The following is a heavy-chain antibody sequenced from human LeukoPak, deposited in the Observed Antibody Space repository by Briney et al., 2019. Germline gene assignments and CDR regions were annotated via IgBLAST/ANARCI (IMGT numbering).Heavy chain of an antibody. CDR3: ARQTGRGYYFDY. D-gene: IGHD3-9*01. CDR1: GGSIRSYY. V-gene: IGHV4-59*08. CDR2: IYDRGST. J-gene: IGHJ4*02. Sequence: TSETLSLTCTVSGGSIRSYYWNWVRQPPGKGLDWVGYIYDRGSTNYNPSLKSRFTKSADTSKNPSSLKLSSVTAAETALYYCARQTGRGYYFDYWGQGTLVSVSS.